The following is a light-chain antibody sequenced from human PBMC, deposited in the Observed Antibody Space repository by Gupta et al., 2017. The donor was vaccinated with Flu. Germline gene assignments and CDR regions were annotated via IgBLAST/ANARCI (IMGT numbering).Light chain of an antibody. V-gene: IGKV1-5*03. J-gene: IGKJ2*01. CDR3: QQDHTYSNT. Sequence: DIQMTRSPSTLSASVGDRVTLTCRASQSIGSWLAWYQQKPGKAPKLLIYKASRLESGVPSRFSGSGSGTEFSLTIASLQPDDFATYYCQQDHTYSNTFGQGTKVEIK. CDR1: QSIGSW. CDR2: KAS.